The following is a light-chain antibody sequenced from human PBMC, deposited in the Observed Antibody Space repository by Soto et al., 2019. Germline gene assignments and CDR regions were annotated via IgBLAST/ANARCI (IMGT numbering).Light chain of an antibody. CDR2: YAS. CDR1: QSVSSSS. V-gene: IGKV3-20*01. CDR3: QQSATPPPKYT. Sequence: EIVLTQSPGTLSLSPGERATLSCRASQSVSSSSLAWYQQKPGQAPRLLLFYASSRATDIPDRFSGSGSGTDFTLTISRLEPEDFAVYYCQQSATPPPKYTFSPGTTLEIQ. J-gene: IGKJ2*01.